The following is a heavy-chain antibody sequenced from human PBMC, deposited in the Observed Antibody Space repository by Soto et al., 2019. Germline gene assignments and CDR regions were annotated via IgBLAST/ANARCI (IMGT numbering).Heavy chain of an antibody. Sequence: QVQLVESGGGVVQPGRSLRLSCAASGFTFSSYGMHWVRQAPGKGLEWVAVISYDGSNKYYADSVKGRFTISRDNSKNTLYLQMNSLRAEDTAVYYCAKAPKRYFDWLLDGFDYWGQGTLVTVSS. CDR3: AKAPKRYFDWLLDGFDY. D-gene: IGHD3-9*01. J-gene: IGHJ4*02. V-gene: IGHV3-30*18. CDR1: GFTFSSYG. CDR2: ISYDGSNK.